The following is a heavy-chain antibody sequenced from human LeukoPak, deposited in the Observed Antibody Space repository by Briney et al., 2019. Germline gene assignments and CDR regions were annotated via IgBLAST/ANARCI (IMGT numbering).Heavy chain of an antibody. V-gene: IGHV4-39*07. Sequence: SETLSLTCTVSGGSISSSSYYWSWIRQPPGKGLEWIGEINHSGSTNYNPSLKSRVTISVDTSKNQFSLKLSSVTAADTAVYYCARRPRYYYDSSGYYPYWGQGTLVTVSS. CDR1: GGSISSSSYY. J-gene: IGHJ4*02. CDR3: ARRPRYYYDSSGYYPY. D-gene: IGHD3-22*01. CDR2: INHSGST.